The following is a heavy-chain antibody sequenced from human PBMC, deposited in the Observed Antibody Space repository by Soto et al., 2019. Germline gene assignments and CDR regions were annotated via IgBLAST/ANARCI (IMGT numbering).Heavy chain of an antibody. CDR3: AHSHYDFWSGYYGYFDY. CDR1: GFSLSTSGVG. CDR2: IYWDDDK. V-gene: IGHV2-5*02. Sequence: SGPTLVNPTQTLTLTCTFSGFSLSTSGVGVGWIRQPPGKALEWLALIYWDDDKRYSPSLKSRLTITKDTSKNQVVLTMTNMDPVDTATYYCAHSHYDFWSGYYGYFDYWGQGTLVTVSS. J-gene: IGHJ4*02. D-gene: IGHD3-3*01.